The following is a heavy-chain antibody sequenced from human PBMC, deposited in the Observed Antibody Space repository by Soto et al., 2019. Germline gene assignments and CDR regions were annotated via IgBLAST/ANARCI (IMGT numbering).Heavy chain of an antibody. D-gene: IGHD6-19*01. V-gene: IGHV3-30*18. CDR2: ISYDGSNK. J-gene: IGHJ4*02. CDR3: AKDSGSAIALAAPPGY. Sequence: RLSCAASGFTFSSYGMHWVRQAPGKGLEWVAVISYDGSNKYYADSVKGRFTISRDNSKNTLYLQMNSLRAEDTAVYYCAKDSGSAIALAAPPGYWGQGTPVTVSS. CDR1: GFTFSSYG.